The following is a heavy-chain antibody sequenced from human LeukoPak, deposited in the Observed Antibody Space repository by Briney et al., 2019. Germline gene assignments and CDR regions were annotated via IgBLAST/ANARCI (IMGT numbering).Heavy chain of an antibody. V-gene: IGHV3-21*01. CDR3: ARGGYSRGLDSAEYFPE. CDR1: GFTFRSYS. Sequence: PGGSLRLSCAASGFTFRSYSMNWVRQAPGKGLEWVSSISSSSSYIYYADSVKGRFTISRDNAKNSLYLQMNSLRAEDTAVYYCARGGYSRGLDSAEYFPELGQGTLVTVSS. CDR2: ISSSSSYI. D-gene: IGHD6-19*01. J-gene: IGHJ1*01.